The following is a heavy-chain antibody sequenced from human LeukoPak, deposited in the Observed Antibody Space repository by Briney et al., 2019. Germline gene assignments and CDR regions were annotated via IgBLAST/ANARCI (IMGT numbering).Heavy chain of an antibody. CDR1: GFTFSSYG. CDR3: AKDRDGTISY. J-gene: IGHJ4*02. V-gene: IGHV3-33*06. Sequence: GGSLRLSCAASGFTFSSYGMHWVRQAPGKRLEWVAVIWYDGSNKYYADSVKGRFTISRDNSKNTLYLQMNSLRAEDTAVYYCAKDRDGTISYWGQGTLVTVSS. CDR2: IWYDGSNK. D-gene: IGHD1-1*01.